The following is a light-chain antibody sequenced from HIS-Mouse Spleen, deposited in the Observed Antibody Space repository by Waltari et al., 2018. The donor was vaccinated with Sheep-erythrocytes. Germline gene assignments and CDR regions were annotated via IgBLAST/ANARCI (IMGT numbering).Light chain of an antibody. CDR1: QGISNY. V-gene: IGKV1-27*01. CDR3: QEYNSAPLT. Sequence: DIQMTQSPSSLSASVGDRVTITCRASQGISNYLAWYQQKPGKVPKLLSYAASTLQSWVPSRFSSSASGTAFTLTISRLQPEDVATYYCQEYNSAPLTFGGGTTVEIK. CDR2: AAS. J-gene: IGKJ4*01.